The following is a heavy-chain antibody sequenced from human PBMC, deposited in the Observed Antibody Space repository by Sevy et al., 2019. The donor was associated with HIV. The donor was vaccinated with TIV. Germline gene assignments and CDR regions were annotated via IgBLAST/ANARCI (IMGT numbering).Heavy chain of an antibody. CDR1: GFTFSNAW. D-gene: IGHD1-26*01. CDR2: IKSKTEGATR. J-gene: IGHJ4*02. Sequence: GGSLRLSCAASGFTFSNAWMSRVRQAPGKGLEWVGRIKSKTEGATRDFAAPVKGRLLISRDDSRNTVYLQMNSLKTEDTAVYYCTAGVGASNFDYWGQGTLVTVSS. CDR3: TAGVGASNFDY. V-gene: IGHV3-15*01.